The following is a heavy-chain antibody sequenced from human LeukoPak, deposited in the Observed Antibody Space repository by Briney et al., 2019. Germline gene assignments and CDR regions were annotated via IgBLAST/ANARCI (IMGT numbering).Heavy chain of an antibody. CDR3: AKDKSGLWFGELGGSFDY. J-gene: IGHJ4*02. V-gene: IGHV3-30*18. D-gene: IGHD3-10*01. Sequence: PGGSLRLSCAASGFTFSSYGMHWVRRAPGKGLEWVAVISYDGSNKYYADSVKGRFTISRDNSKNTLYLQMNSLRAEDTAVYYCAKDKSGLWFGELGGSFDYWGKGTLVTVSS. CDR1: GFTFSSYG. CDR2: ISYDGSNK.